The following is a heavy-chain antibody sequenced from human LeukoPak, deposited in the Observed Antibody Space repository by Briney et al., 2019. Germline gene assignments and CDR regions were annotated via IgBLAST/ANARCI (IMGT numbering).Heavy chain of an antibody. V-gene: IGHV3-30*02. D-gene: IGHD6-19*01. CDR2: IRHDGSYQ. CDR3: AKNRDSSDYPRDFDY. Sequence: GGSLRLSCAASRFTFSSYGMHWVRQTPGKGLEWVAFIRHDGSYQQYADSVKGRFTVSRDNSKDTVYLQMNSLRAEDAAVYYCAKNRDSSDYPRDFDYWGQGTLVTVSS. J-gene: IGHJ4*02. CDR1: RFTFSSYG.